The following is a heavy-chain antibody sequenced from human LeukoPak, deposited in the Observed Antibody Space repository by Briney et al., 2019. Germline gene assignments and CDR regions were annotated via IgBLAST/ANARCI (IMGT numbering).Heavy chain of an antibody. CDR3: AKDISSNYYGSSGYSYDYYYYYGMDV. CDR2: IKQDGSEK. V-gene: IGHV3-7*03. D-gene: IGHD3-22*01. Sequence: PGGSLRLSCAASGFTFSSYWMSWVRQAPGKGLEWVANIKQDGSEKYYVDSVKGRFTISRDNAKNSLYLQMNSLRDADTALYYCAKDISSNYYGSSGYSYDYYYYYGMDVWGQGTTVTVSS. J-gene: IGHJ6*02. CDR1: GFTFSSYW.